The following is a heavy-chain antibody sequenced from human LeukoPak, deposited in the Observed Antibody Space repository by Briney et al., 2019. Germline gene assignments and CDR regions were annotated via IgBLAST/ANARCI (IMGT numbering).Heavy chain of an antibody. CDR3: ARDLATIDGIAWYYFEN. D-gene: IGHD5-12*01. Sequence: VKASSKASGYTFTDHYIHCVRQAPERGFEWRGWNNLNIGGTDSAQKFQDSIAISTYTSISTVYMELSRLRADDTALYYCARDLATIDGIAWYYFENWGQGTLVTVS. CDR2: NNLNIGGT. V-gene: IGHV1-2*02. CDR1: GYTFTDHY. J-gene: IGHJ4*02.